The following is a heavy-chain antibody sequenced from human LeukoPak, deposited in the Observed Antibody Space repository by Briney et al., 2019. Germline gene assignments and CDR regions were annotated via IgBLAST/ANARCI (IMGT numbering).Heavy chain of an antibody. D-gene: IGHD6-13*01. V-gene: IGHV1-69*05. CDR2: IIPIFGTV. Sequence: SVKVSCKASGGTFSSYAISWVRQAPGQGLEWMGGIIPIFGTVNYAQKFQGRVTITTDESTSTAYMELSSLRSEDTAVYYCARAPLALVSQLFDYWGQGTLVTVSS. CDR3: ARAPLALVSQLFDY. J-gene: IGHJ4*02. CDR1: GGTFSSYA.